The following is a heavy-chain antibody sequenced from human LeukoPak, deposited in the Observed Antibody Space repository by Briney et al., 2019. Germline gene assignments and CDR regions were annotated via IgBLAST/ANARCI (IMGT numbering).Heavy chain of an antibody. J-gene: IGHJ3*02. CDR1: GGSISSGGYS. Sequence: SETLSLICAVSGGSISSGGYSWSWIRQPPGKGLEWIGYIYHSGSTYYNPSLKSRVTISVDRSKNQFSLKLSSVTAADTAVYYCARSRVRSGSYYKGGAFDIWGQGTMVTVSS. D-gene: IGHD3-10*01. CDR3: ARSRVRSGSYYKGGAFDI. V-gene: IGHV4-30-2*01. CDR2: IYHSGST.